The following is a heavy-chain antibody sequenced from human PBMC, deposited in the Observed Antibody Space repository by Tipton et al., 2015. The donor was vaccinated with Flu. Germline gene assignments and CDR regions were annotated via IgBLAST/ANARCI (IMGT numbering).Heavy chain of an antibody. V-gene: IGHV4-59*01. D-gene: IGHD6-19*01. Sequence: TLFLTCTVSGGSISTYYWSWIRQPPGKGLEWIGYIYYSGFTNYNPSLKSRVTISIDTSKNQFSLKLSSVTAADTAVYYCARSGWQWLASFDYWGQGTLVTVSS. CDR2: IYYSGFT. CDR3: ARSGWQWLASFDY. CDR1: GGSISTYY. J-gene: IGHJ4*02.